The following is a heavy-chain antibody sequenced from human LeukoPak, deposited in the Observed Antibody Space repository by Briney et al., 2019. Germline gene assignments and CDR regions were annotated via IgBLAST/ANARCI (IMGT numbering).Heavy chain of an antibody. CDR1: GGTLSSYA. CDR2: IIPIFGTA. CDR3: ARGRPTTSIAAAGVNWFDP. Sequence: ASVKVSCKASGGTLSSYAISWVRQAPGQGLEWMGGIIPIFGTANYAQKFQGRVTITADKSTSTAYMELSSLRSEDTAVYYCARGRPTTSIAAAGVNWFDPWGQGTLVTVSS. V-gene: IGHV1-69*06. D-gene: IGHD6-13*01. J-gene: IGHJ5*02.